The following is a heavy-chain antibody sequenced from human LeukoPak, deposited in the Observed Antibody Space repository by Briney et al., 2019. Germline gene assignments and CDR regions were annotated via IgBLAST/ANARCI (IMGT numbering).Heavy chain of an antibody. CDR2: INPSVGST. D-gene: IGHD3-9*01. CDR1: GYTFTSYY. Sequence: ASVKVSCKASGYTFTSYYMHWVRQAPGQGLEWMGIINPSVGSTSYAQKFQGRVTMTNDTSPSTVNMELRSLRSEDTAVYYCARAVDILTGYEWYFDYWGQGTLVTVSS. CDR3: ARAVDILTGYEWYFDY. V-gene: IGHV1-46*01. J-gene: IGHJ4*02.